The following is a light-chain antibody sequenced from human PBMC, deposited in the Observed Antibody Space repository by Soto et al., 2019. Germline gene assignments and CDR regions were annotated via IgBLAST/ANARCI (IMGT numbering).Light chain of an antibody. CDR3: AACDDSRHVHV. Sequence: QSVLTQPPSVSGTPGQRVTLSCSGSSSNIVSNTVNWYQQLPGTAPKLLIYSNNQRPSGVPDRFSGSKSGASASLAISGLQSGDEADYHCAACDDSRHVHVFGTGTKLTVL. CDR1: SSNIVSNT. CDR2: SNN. J-gene: IGLJ1*01. V-gene: IGLV1-44*01.